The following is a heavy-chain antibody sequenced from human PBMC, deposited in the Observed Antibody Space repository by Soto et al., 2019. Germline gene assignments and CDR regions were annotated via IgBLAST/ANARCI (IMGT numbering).Heavy chain of an antibody. CDR1: GGTFSSYA. Sequence: QVQLVQSGAEVKKPGSSVKVSCKASGGTFSSYAISWVRQAPGQGLEWMGGIIPIFGTANYAQKFQGRVTITADESTSTANMELGTLGSETRAVYYCARNLGIIGWFAPWGQGTLVTVS. CDR2: IIPIFGTA. J-gene: IGHJ5*02. D-gene: IGHD1-26*01. V-gene: IGHV1-69*01. CDR3: ARNLGIIGWFAP.